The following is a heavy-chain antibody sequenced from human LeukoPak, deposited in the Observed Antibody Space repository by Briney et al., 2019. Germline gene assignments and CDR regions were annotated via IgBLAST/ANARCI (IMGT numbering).Heavy chain of an antibody. J-gene: IGHJ4*02. Sequence: GGSLRLSCAASGFTFSNYWMSWVRQAPGKGLEWVANIKQDGSEKDYVDFLKGRFTISRDNAKNSVYLQVNSLRAEDTAVYHCARIGYRSSSFDYWGQGTLVTVSS. V-gene: IGHV3-7*01. CDR1: GFTFSNYW. CDR3: ARIGYRSSSFDY. D-gene: IGHD6-13*01. CDR2: IKQDGSEK.